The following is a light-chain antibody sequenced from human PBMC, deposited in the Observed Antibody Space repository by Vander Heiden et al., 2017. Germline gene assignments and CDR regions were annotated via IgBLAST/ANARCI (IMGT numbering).Light chain of an antibody. Sequence: DIQMTPSPSTLAASVGDRVTITCRASQSISSWLAWYQQKPGKAPKLLIYKASSLESGVPSRFSGSGSGTEFTLTISSLQPDDFATSYCQQYNSYSGTFGQGTKVEIK. CDR3: QQYNSYSGT. CDR1: QSISSW. V-gene: IGKV1-5*03. J-gene: IGKJ1*01. CDR2: KAS.